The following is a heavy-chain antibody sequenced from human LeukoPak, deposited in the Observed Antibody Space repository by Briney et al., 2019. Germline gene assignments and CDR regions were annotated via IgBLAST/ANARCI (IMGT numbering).Heavy chain of an antibody. CDR2: IIPILGIA. V-gene: IGHV1-69*04. CDR3: ARDQPNYCSSTSCFRMDV. J-gene: IGHJ6*02. Sequence: SVKVSCKASGGTFSSYTISWVRQAPGQGLEWVGRIIPILGIANYAQKSQGRVTITADKSTSTAYMELSSLRSEDTAVYYCARDQPNYCSSTSCFRMDVWGQGTTVTVSS. CDR1: GGTFSSYT. D-gene: IGHD2-2*01.